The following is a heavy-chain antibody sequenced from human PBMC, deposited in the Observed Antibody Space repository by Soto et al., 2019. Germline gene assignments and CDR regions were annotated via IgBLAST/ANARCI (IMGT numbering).Heavy chain of an antibody. CDR2: ISAYNGNT. Sequence: ASVKVSCKASGYTFTSYGISWVRQAPGQGLEWMGWISAYNGNTNYAQKLQGRVTMTTDTSTSTAYMELRRLRSDDTAVYYCARDRGPAAPYYYYYGMDVWGPGTTVTVS. CDR3: ARDRGPAAPYYYYYGMDV. D-gene: IGHD2-2*01. V-gene: IGHV1-18*01. CDR1: GYTFTSYG. J-gene: IGHJ6*02.